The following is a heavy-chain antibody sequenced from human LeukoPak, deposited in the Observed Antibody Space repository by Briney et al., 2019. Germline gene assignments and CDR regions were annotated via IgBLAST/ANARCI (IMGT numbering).Heavy chain of an antibody. CDR3: ARDPPRLGGGLC. Sequence: ASVKVSCKAYGGTFSSYAISWVRQAPGQGLEWMGWINPNSGGTNYAQKFQGRVTMTRDTSISTAYMELSRLRSDDTAVYYCARDPPRLGGGLCWGQGTLVTVSS. J-gene: IGHJ4*02. V-gene: IGHV1-2*02. CDR2: INPNSGGT. D-gene: IGHD3-16*01. CDR1: GGTFSSYA.